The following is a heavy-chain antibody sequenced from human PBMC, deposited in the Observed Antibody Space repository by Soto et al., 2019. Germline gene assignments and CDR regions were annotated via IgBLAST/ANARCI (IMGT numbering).Heavy chain of an antibody. CDR1: GGSFSGYY. J-gene: IGHJ3*02. CDR3: ARGRGRKMVRGVIMDAFDI. Sequence: SETLSLTCAVYGGSFSGYYWSWIRQPPGKGLEWIGEINHSGSTNYNPSLKSRVTISVDTSKNQFSLKLSSVTAADTAVSYCARGRGRKMVRGVIMDAFDIWGQGTMVTVSS. CDR2: INHSGST. D-gene: IGHD3-10*01. V-gene: IGHV4-34*01.